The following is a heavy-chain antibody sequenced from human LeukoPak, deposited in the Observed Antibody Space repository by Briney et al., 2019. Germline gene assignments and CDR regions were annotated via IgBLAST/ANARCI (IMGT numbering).Heavy chain of an antibody. V-gene: IGHV3-74*01. D-gene: IGHD7-27*01. CDR1: GFAFSNHW. CDR2: ISKDGSTS. CDR3: ARDYYLGIVDQ. Sequence: GGSLRLSCEASGFAFSNHWMHWVRQAPGKGLVWVSVISKDGSTSVYADSVRGRLTISRDNAKNTLYLQMNSLRVEDTAVYYCARDYYLGIVDQWGQGTRVTVSS. J-gene: IGHJ5*02.